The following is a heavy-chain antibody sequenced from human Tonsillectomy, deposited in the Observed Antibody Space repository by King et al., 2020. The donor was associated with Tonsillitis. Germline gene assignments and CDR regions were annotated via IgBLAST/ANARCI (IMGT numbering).Heavy chain of an antibody. Sequence: VQLVESGGTLVKPGGSLRLSCAASGFTFSDFYMTWIRQAPGKGLEWVSYISGSSSYTSYADSVKGRFTISRDNANNSLSLQMNTLRAEDTAVYYCARLYGSIDYWGQGTLVTVSS. CDR1: GFTFSDFY. J-gene: IGHJ4*02. D-gene: IGHD4-23*01. CDR3: ARLYGSIDY. V-gene: IGHV3-11*06. CDR2: ISGSSSYT.